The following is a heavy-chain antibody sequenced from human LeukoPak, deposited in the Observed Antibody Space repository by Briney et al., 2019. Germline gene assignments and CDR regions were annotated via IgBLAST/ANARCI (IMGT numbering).Heavy chain of an antibody. CDR1: GFTFSGSA. J-gene: IGHJ4*02. V-gene: IGHV3-73*01. Sequence: GGSLRLSCAASGFTFSGSAMHWVRQASGKGLEWVGRIRSKANSYATAYSVSVKGRFTISRDDSKNTAYLQMNSLKTEDTAVYYCTRREDRRGYSQIDYWGQGTLVTVSS. D-gene: IGHD5-18*01. CDR3: TRREDRRGYSQIDY. CDR2: IRSKANSYAT.